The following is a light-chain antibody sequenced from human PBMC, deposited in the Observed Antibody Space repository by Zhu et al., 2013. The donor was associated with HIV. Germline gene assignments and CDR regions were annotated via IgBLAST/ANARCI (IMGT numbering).Light chain of an antibody. CDR2: DAS. V-gene: IGKV1-33*01. J-gene: IGKJ4*01. Sequence: DIQMTQSPSSLSASVGDRVTITCQASQDINNYLNWYQQKPGKAPNLLIYDASSLETGVPSRFSGSGSGTDFTLTINSLQSEDIATYFCQQHEKVPRTFGGGTYVE. CDR3: QQHEKVPRT. CDR1: QDINNY.